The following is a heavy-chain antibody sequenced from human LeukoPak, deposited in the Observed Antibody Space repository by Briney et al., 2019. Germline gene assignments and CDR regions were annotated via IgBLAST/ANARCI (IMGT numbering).Heavy chain of an antibody. CDR1: GEPFNGYY. V-gene: IGHV4-34*01. D-gene: IGHD6-13*01. CDR2: INHSGST. Sequence: SETLSLTCAVYGEPFNGYYWNWIRRSPGKGLEWIGEINHSGSTNYNPSLKSRVTISVDTSKNQFSLKLNSVTAADTAVYYCARQLGAAAATSFGYWGQGTLVTVSS. J-gene: IGHJ4*02. CDR3: ARQLGAAAATSFGY.